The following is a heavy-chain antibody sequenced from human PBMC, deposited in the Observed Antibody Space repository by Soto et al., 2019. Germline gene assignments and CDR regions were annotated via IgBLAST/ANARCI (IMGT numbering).Heavy chain of an antibody. CDR1: GYTFTSYD. V-gene: IGHV1-8*01. CDR2: VNPNSGNT. Sequence: ASVKVSCKASGYTFTSYDINWVRQATGQGLEWTGWVNPNSGNTGYAQKFQGRVTMTRNTSISTAYMELSSLRSEDTAVYYCARGCRIAARRVYYYGMDVWGQGTTVTVSS. CDR3: ARGCRIAARRVYYYGMDV. D-gene: IGHD6-6*01. J-gene: IGHJ6*02.